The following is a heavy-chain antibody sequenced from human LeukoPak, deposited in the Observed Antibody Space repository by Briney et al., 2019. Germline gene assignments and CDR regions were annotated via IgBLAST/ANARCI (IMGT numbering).Heavy chain of an antibody. Sequence: GGSLRLSCVTSGFSSGDYGMSWVRQAPGKGLEWVSGINWNGGSTGYAGSVKGRFTISWDNSNNSLYLQMNSLRVEDSAMYHCARASPYYGSGRGYYYMDVWGKGTRVTVSS. CDR3: ARASPYYGSGRGYYYMDV. CDR1: GFSSGDYG. J-gene: IGHJ6*03. CDR2: INWNGGST. D-gene: IGHD3-10*01. V-gene: IGHV3-20*01.